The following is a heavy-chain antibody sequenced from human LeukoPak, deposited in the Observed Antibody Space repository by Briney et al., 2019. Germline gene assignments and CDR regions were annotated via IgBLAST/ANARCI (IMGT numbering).Heavy chain of an antibody. Sequence: PGGSLRLSCAASGFTFSSYGMHWVRQAPGKGLEWVAVISYDGSNKYCADSVKGRFTISRDNSKNTLYLQMNSLRAEDTAVYYCAKVSSSWSYYFDYWGQGTLVTVSS. CDR1: GFTFSSYG. J-gene: IGHJ4*02. V-gene: IGHV3-30*18. CDR2: ISYDGSNK. CDR3: AKVSSSWSYYFDY. D-gene: IGHD6-13*01.